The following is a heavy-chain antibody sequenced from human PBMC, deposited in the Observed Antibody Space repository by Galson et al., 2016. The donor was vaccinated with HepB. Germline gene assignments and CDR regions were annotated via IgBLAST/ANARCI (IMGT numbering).Heavy chain of an antibody. CDR3: ARGRALGQLSPSPFYFDS. CDR1: GASIISGDYY. D-gene: IGHD3-16*02. J-gene: IGHJ4*02. Sequence: TLSLTCTVSGASIISGDYYWSWIRQLPGKGLEWIGHISDSDNTHYSPSLQSRLEISLDSSKNQFSPKLSSVTAADTAFFYCARGRALGQLSPSPFYFDSWGQGTLVTVSS. CDR2: ISDSDNT. V-gene: IGHV4-31*03.